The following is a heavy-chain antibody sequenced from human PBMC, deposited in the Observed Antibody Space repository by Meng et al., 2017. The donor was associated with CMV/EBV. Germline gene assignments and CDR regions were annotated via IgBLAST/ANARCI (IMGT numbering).Heavy chain of an antibody. CDR3: ARDFQPKYYYYGMDV. CDR2: IISIFGTA. D-gene: IGHD1-14*01. Sequence: SVKVSCKASGGTFSSYAISWVRQAPGQGLEWMGGIISIFGTANYAQKFQGRVTITTDESTSTAYMELSSLRSEDTAVYYCARDFQPKYYYYGMDVWGQGTTVTVSS. J-gene: IGHJ6*02. V-gene: IGHV1-69*05. CDR1: GGTFSSYA.